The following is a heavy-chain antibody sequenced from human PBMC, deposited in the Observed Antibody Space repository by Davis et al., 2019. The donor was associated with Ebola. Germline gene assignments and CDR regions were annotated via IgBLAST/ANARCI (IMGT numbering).Heavy chain of an antibody. CDR3: ARDAPVDTAMVTGFDY. V-gene: IGHV4-38-2*02. CDR2: IYHSGST. D-gene: IGHD5-18*01. J-gene: IGHJ4*02. CDR1: GYSISSGYY. Sequence: PSETLSLTCTVSGYSISSGYYWGWIRQPPGKGLEWIGSIYHSGSTYYNPSLKSRVTISVDTSKNQFSLKLSSVTAADTAVYYCARDAPVDTAMVTGFDYWGQGTLVTVSS.